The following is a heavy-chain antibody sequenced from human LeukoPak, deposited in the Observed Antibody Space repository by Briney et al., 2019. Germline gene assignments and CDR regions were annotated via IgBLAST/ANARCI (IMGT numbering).Heavy chain of an antibody. V-gene: IGHV4-39*01. CDR1: GVSISSSNSY. CDR2: IYYSGNT. Sequence: SETLSLTCTVSGVSISSSNSYWGWIRQPPGKGLEWIGSIYYSGNTYYNASLKSQVSISIDTSKNQFSLRLTSVTAAATAVYYCARQTGSGLFILPGGQGTLVTVS. D-gene: IGHD3/OR15-3a*01. J-gene: IGHJ4*02. CDR3: ARQTGSGLFILP.